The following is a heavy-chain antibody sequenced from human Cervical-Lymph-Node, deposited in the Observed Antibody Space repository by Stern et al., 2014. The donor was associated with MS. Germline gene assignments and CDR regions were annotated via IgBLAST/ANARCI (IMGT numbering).Heavy chain of an antibody. J-gene: IGHJ4*02. CDR3: ARGARYSDSSGYYFYFDY. Sequence: VHLVESGPGLVKPSQTLPLTCIVSGGSINSGGYYWSWIRQYPGKGLEWIGYIYYTGSAYYDPSLKSRLSMSIDTSKNQFSLNLNSVTAADTAVYYCARGARYSDSSGYYFYFDYWGQGTLVTVSS. D-gene: IGHD3-22*01. CDR2: IYYTGSA. CDR1: GGSINSGGYY. V-gene: IGHV4-31*03.